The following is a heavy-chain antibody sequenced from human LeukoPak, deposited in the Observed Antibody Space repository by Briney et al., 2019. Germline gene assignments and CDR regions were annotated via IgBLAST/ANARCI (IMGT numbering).Heavy chain of an antibody. Sequence: SLRLPCAASGLTFDDYAILWVRQAPGKGLEWVSGISWNSGSIGYADSVKGRFTISRDNAKNSLYLQMNSLSAEDTALYYCEKGSPYYYDSSGQFDYSGQGTLVTVSS. CDR3: EKGSPYYYDSSGQFDY. J-gene: IGHJ4*02. CDR1: GLTFDDYA. CDR2: ISWNSGSI. D-gene: IGHD3-22*01. V-gene: IGHV3-9*01.